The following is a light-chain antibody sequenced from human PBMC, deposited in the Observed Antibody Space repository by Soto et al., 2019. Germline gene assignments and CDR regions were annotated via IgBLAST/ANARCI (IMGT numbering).Light chain of an antibody. Sequence: QSALTQPASVSGSPGQPITISCTGTSSDVGGYDYVSWYQQHPGKAPKLMIYDVTNRPSGVSNRFSASKSGNTASLTISGLQAEDEADYYCSSYTSSSTLAVFGGGTKVTVL. CDR3: SSYTSSSTLAV. J-gene: IGLJ2*01. CDR1: SSDVGGYDY. V-gene: IGLV2-14*01. CDR2: DVT.